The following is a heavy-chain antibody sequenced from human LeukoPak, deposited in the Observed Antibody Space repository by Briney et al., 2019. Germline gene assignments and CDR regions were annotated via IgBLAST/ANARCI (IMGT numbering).Heavy chain of an antibody. CDR2: TNGDGNNV. D-gene: IGHD2-21*01. V-gene: IGHV3-74*01. CDR1: GFTFNNYW. Sequence: PGGSLRLSCAASGFTFNNYWLHWVRQVPGKGLMWVSRTNGDGNNVNYADSVKGRFTISRDNSKNTLYLQMNSLRAEDTAVYHCAKKSGDHFHFDFWGQGTLVTVSS. J-gene: IGHJ4*02. CDR3: AKKSGDHFHFDF.